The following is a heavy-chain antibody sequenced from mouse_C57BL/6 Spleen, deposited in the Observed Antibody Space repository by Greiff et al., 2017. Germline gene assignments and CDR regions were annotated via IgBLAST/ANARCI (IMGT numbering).Heavy chain of an antibody. CDR1: GYTFTSYD. J-gene: IGHJ4*01. CDR3: ARWGLKLGPYYYAMDY. CDR2: IYPRDGST. Sequence: QVQLQQSGPELVKPGASVKLSCKASGYTFTSYDINWVKQRHGQGLEWIGLIYPRDGSTKYNEKFKGKATLTVDTSSSTAYMELHSLKSEDSAVYFCARWGLKLGPYYYAMDYWGQGTSVTVSS. D-gene: IGHD4-1*01. V-gene: IGHV1-85*01.